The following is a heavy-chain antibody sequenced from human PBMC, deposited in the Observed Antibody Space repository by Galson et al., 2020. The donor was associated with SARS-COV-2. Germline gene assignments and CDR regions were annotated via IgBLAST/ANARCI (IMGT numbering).Heavy chain of an antibody. J-gene: IGHJ2*01. CDR3: ARRAAAGTNWYFDL. CDR1: GGSISSYY. Sequence: SETLSLTCTVSGGSISSYYWSWIRQPAGKGLEWIGRIYTSGSTNYNPSLKSRVTMSVDTSKNQFSLKLSSVTAADTAVYYCARRAAAGTNWYFDLWGRGTLVTVSS. CDR2: IYTSGST. V-gene: IGHV4-4*07. D-gene: IGHD6-13*01.